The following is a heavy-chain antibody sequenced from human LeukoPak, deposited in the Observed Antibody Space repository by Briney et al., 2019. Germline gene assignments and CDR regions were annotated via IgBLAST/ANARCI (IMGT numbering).Heavy chain of an antibody. Sequence: SETLSLTCTVSAGSISSSDDYWGWIRQPPGKGLEWIGNIYYSGRTYYNPSLKSRVIISVDRSKNQFSLKLTSVTAADTAVYYCVRETPGLAFDIWGQGIMVTVSS. CDR2: IYYSGRT. J-gene: IGHJ3*02. CDR1: AGSISSSDDY. V-gene: IGHV4-39*07. CDR3: VRETPGLAFDI. D-gene: IGHD2-2*01.